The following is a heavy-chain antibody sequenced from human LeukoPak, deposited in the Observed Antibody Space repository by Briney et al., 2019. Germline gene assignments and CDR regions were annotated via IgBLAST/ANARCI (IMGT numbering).Heavy chain of an antibody. J-gene: IGHJ4*02. D-gene: IGHD3-22*01. CDR1: GGSISSYY. CDR3: ARASYYYDSSALPDY. V-gene: IGHV4-59*01. Sequence: SGTLSLTCTVSGGSISSYYWSWIRQPPVKGLEWIGYIYYSGSTNYNPSLKSRVTISVDTSKNQFSLKLSSVTAADTAVYYCARASYYYDSSALPDYWGQGTLVTVSS. CDR2: IYYSGST.